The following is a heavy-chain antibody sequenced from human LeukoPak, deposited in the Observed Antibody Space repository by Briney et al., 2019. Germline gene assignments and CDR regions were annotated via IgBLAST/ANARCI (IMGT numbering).Heavy chain of an antibody. D-gene: IGHD3-10*01. Sequence: SETLSLTCSVSGGSITSYYWSWVRQPPGKGLEWIGYIFYSGSTNYNPSLKSRVTISVDTSKNEFSLKLRSVTAADTAVYYCARAVPNYYGTGSPFPLFDYRGPGTLVTVS. V-gene: IGHV4-59*01. CDR1: GGSITSYY. CDR3: ARAVPNYYGTGSPFPLFDY. CDR2: IFYSGST. J-gene: IGHJ4*02.